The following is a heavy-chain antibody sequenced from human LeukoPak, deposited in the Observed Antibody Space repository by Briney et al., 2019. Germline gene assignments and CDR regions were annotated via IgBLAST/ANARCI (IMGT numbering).Heavy chain of an antibody. D-gene: IGHD4-23*01. J-gene: IGHJ6*02. CDR2: ISSSGSTI. V-gene: IGHV3-48*03. Sequence: GSLRLSCAASGFTFSSYEMNWVRQAPGKGLEWVSYISSSGSTIYYADSVKGRLTISRDNAKNSLYLQMNSLRAEDTAVYYCARDVLTPNSYGMDVWGQGTTVTVSS. CDR3: ARDVLTPNSYGMDV. CDR1: GFTFSSYE.